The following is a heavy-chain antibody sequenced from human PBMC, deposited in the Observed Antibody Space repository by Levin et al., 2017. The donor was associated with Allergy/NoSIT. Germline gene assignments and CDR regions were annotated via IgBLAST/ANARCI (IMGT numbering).Heavy chain of an antibody. V-gene: IGHV1-69*04. D-gene: IGHD3-10*01. CDR3: AGDRVRGVTSRSYNWCDP. J-gene: IGHJ5*02. CDR2: IIPILGIA. CDR1: GGTFSSYT. Sequence: ASVKVSCKASGGTFSSYTISWVRQAPGQGLEWMGRIIPILGIANYAQKFQGRVTITADKSTSTAYMELSSLRSEDTAVDYCAGDRVRGVTSRSYNWCDPWGQGTLVTVSS.